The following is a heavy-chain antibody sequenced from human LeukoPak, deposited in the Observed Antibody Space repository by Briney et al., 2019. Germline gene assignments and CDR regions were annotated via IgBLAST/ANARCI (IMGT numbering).Heavy chain of an antibody. Sequence: PGRSLRLSCAASGFTFSSYLMHWVRQAPGKGLVWVSRINSDGSSTSYADSVKGRFTISRDNAKNTLYLEMNSLRAEDTAVYFCARDLRDYYGSGSYYNALDYWGQGTLVTVSS. J-gene: IGHJ4*02. CDR3: ARDLRDYYGSGSYYNALDY. CDR1: GFTFSSYL. D-gene: IGHD3-10*01. CDR2: INSDGSST. V-gene: IGHV3-74*01.